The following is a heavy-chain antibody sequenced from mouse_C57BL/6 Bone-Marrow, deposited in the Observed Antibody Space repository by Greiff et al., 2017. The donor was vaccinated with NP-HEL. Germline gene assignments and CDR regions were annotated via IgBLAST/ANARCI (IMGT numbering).Heavy chain of an antibody. V-gene: IGHV14-4*01. Sequence: VQLQQSGAELVRPGASVKLSCTASCFHIQDAYLPWFQQRPYPGLELLGWLDPENGDTEYASKFQGKATITADTSSNTAYLQLSSLTSEDTAVYYCTTHYDLDYWGQGTTLTVSS. CDR3: TTHYDLDY. CDR1: CFHIQDAY. CDR2: LDPENGDT. D-gene: IGHD1-2*01. J-gene: IGHJ2*01.